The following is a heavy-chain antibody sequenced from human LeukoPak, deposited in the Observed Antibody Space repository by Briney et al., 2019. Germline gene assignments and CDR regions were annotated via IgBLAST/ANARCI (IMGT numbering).Heavy chain of an antibody. CDR3: ARSYCSSTSCYKLAGVYGMDV. J-gene: IGHJ6*02. CDR2: ISYDGSNK. D-gene: IGHD2-2*02. Sequence: PGRSLRLSCAASGFTFSSCAMHWVRQAPGKGLEWVAVISYDGSNKYYADSVKGRFTISRDNSKNTLYLQMNSLRAEDTAVYYCARSYCSSTSCYKLAGVYGMDVWGQGTTVTVSS. CDR1: GFTFSSCA. V-gene: IGHV3-30*04.